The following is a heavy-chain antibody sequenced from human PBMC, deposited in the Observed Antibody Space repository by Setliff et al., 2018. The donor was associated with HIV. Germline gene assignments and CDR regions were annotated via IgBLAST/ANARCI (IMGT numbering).Heavy chain of an antibody. Sequence: SETLSLTCTVSGYSISSGYYWGWIRQPPGKGLEWIGSIYHSGGTYYNPSLKSRVTISVDTSKNQFSLKLSSVTAADTAVYYCARTWELPPVYGMDVWGQGTTVTVSS. CDR1: GYSISSGYY. D-gene: IGHD1-26*01. J-gene: IGHJ6*02. CDR2: IYHSGGT. CDR3: ARTWELPPVYGMDV. V-gene: IGHV4-38-2*02.